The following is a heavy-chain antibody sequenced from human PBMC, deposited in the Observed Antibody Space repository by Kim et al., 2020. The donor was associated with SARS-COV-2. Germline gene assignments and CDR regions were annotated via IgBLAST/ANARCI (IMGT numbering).Heavy chain of an antibody. CDR3: AKDLGSVYSYAFDAFDI. CDR1: GLTIANYA. D-gene: IGHD3-16*01. J-gene: IGHJ3*02. Sequence: GGSLRLSCAASGLTIANYAMHWVRQAPGKGLEWVAGINWNSGSIAYADSVKGRFTISRDNAKNSLYLQMDSLRAEDTALYYCAKDLGSVYSYAFDAFDIWGQGTMVTVSS. CDR2: INWNSGSI. V-gene: IGHV3-9*01.